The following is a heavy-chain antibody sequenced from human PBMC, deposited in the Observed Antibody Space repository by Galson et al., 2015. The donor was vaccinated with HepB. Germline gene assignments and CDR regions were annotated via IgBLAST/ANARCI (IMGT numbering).Heavy chain of an antibody. CDR1: GFTFSSYG. CDR2: IWYDGSNK. Sequence: SLRLSCAASGFTFSSYGMHWVRQAPGKGLEWVAVIWYDGSNKYYADSVKGRFTISRDNSKNTLYLQMNSLRAEDTAVYYCATRYGSGSRFLDYWGQGTLVTVSS. CDR3: ATRYGSGSRFLDY. D-gene: IGHD3-10*01. V-gene: IGHV3-33*01. J-gene: IGHJ4*02.